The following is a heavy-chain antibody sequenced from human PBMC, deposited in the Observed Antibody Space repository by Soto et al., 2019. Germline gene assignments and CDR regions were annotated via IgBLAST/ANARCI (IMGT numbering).Heavy chain of an antibody. J-gene: IGHJ3*02. CDR2: INPNSGGT. D-gene: IGHD3-10*01. Sequence: QVQLMQSGAEVKKPGASVKVSCKASGYTFTGYYMHWVRQAPGQGLEWMGWINPNSGGTNYAQKFQGRVTMTRDPSISTAYMELSRLRSDDTAVYYCARVVRETAGGDAFDIWGQGTMVTVSS. V-gene: IGHV1-2*02. CDR3: ARVVRETAGGDAFDI. CDR1: GYTFTGYY.